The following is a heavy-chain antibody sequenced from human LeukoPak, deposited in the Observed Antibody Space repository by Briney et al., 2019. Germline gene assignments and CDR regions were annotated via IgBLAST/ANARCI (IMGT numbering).Heavy chain of an antibody. CDR1: GGSISSSNW. CDR2: IYYSGST. D-gene: IGHD2-15*01. CDR3: ASLYCSGGSCQNYYYYGMDV. V-gene: IGHV4-39*01. Sequence: SETLSLTCAVSGGSISSSNWWSWVRQPPGKGLEWIGSIYYSGSTYYNPSLKSRVTISVDTSKNQFSLKLSSVTAADTAVYYCASLYCSGGSCQNYYYYGMDVWGQGTTVTVSS. J-gene: IGHJ6*02.